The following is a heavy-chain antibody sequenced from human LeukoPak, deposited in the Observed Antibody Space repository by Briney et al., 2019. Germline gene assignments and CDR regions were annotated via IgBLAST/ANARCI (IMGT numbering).Heavy chain of an antibody. J-gene: IGHJ4*02. D-gene: IGHD3-3*01. CDR3: AAGRRRWDRYNDFWSGYYTADY. CDR1: GFTFTSSA. V-gene: IGHV1-58*02. Sequence: SVKVSCKASGFTFTSSAMQWVRQARGQRVEWIGWIIVGSGNTNYAQKFQERVTSTRDMSTSTAYMELSSLRSEGTAVYYCAAGRRRWDRYNDFWSGYYTADYWGQGTLVTVSS. CDR2: IIVGSGNT.